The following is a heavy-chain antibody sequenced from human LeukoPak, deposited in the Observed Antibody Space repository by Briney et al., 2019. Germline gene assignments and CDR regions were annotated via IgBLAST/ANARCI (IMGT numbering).Heavy chain of an antibody. CDR1: GYTFTGYY. Sequence: GAAVKVSCKASGYTFTGYYMHWVRQAPGQGLEWMGGIIPIFGTANYAQKFQGRVTITADESTSTAYMELSSLRSEDTAVYYCARAPSRDYDFWSGYSYYYYYYMDVWGKGTTVTVSS. CDR2: IIPIFGTA. V-gene: IGHV1-69*13. J-gene: IGHJ6*03. D-gene: IGHD3-3*01. CDR3: ARAPSRDYDFWSGYSYYYYYYMDV.